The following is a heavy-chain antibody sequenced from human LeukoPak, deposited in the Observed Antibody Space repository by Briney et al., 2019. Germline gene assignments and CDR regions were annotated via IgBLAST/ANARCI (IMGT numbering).Heavy chain of an antibody. CDR3: AKLGYGDFRTCVRATPIDY. Sequence: GGSLCLFRAASGFTFSSYGMSWVRQAPGRGLEWVSAISGSGGSTYYADSVKGRFTISRDNSKNTLYLQMNSLKAEDTDVYYCAKLGYGDFRTCVRATPIDYWGQGTLVTVSS. J-gene: IGHJ4*02. D-gene: IGHD3-10*01. V-gene: IGHV3-23*01. CDR1: GFTFSSYG. CDR2: ISGSGGST.